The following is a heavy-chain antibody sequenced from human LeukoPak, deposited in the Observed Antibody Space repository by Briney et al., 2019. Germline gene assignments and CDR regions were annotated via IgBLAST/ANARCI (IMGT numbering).Heavy chain of an antibody. CDR1: GFTFSSYW. CDR3: AREDPYDYYFDY. D-gene: IGHD3-16*01. J-gene: IGHJ4*02. Sequence: GGSLRLSCAASGFTFSSYWMHWVRQAPGKGLVWVSRINTDGSSTSYADSVKGRFTISRDNAKNTLYLQMNSLRAEDTAVYYCAREDPYDYYFDYWGQGTLVTVSS. CDR2: INTDGSST. V-gene: IGHV3-74*01.